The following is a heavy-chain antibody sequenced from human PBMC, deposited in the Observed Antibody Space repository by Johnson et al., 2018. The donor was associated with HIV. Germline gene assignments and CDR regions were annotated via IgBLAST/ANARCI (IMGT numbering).Heavy chain of an antibody. CDR1: GFTVSSNY. J-gene: IGHJ3*02. CDR2: IYSGGST. Sequence: VQLVESGGGLVQPGGSLRLSCAASGFTVSSNYMSWVRQAPGKGLDWVSVIYSGGSTYYADSVKGRFTISRDNSKNTLYLQMNSLRAEDTAVYYCAREVRKAVAGNFDIWGQGTMVTVSS. V-gene: IGHV3-66*01. D-gene: IGHD6-19*01. CDR3: AREVRKAVAGNFDI.